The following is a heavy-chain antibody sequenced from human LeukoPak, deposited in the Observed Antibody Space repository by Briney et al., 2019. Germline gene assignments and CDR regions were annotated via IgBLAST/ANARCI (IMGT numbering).Heavy chain of an antibody. CDR1: GYTFTGYY. CDR2: INCNSGGT. Sequence: GASVKVSCKASGYTFTGYYMHWVRQAPGQGLEWMGWINCNSGGTNYAQKFQGRVTMTRDTSISTAYMELSRLRSDDTAVYYCVGEQHSEDFQHWGQGTLVTVSS. V-gene: IGHV1-2*02. CDR3: VGEQHSEDFQH. J-gene: IGHJ1*01. D-gene: IGHD3-10*01.